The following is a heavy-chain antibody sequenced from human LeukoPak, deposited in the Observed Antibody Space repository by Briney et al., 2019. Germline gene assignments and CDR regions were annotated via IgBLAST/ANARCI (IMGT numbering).Heavy chain of an antibody. CDR2: INPNSGGT. J-gene: IGHJ4*02. D-gene: IGHD6-19*01. V-gene: IGHV1-2*02. Sequence: ASVKVSCKASGYTFTGYYMHWVRQAPGQGLEWMGWINPNSGGTNYAQKFQGRVTMTRDTSISTAYMELSRLRSDETAVYYCASTPPESSGWYGLDYWGQGTLVTVSS. CDR1: GYTFTGYY. CDR3: ASTPPESSGWYGLDY.